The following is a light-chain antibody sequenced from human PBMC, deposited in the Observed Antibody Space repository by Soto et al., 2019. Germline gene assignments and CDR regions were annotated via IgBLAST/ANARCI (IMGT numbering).Light chain of an antibody. CDR1: QSVASN. CDR3: QQFSNWPFT. Sequence: EIVMTQSPATLSVSPGERVTLSCRASQSVASNVAWYQQKPGQAPRLLIYGASTRATGVPARVSGSESGTAFRLTISSLQSEDCAVYYCQQFSNWPFTFGQGTSLEIK. V-gene: IGKV3-15*01. J-gene: IGKJ2*01. CDR2: GAS.